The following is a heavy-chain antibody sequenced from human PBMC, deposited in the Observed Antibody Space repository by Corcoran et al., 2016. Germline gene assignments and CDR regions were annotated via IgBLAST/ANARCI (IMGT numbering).Heavy chain of an antibody. Sequence: QVQLVESGGDVVQPGRSLRLSCAASGFTFSSYGMHWVRQAPGKGLEWVAGISYEGSNKYYADSVKGRFTISRDNSKNTLYLQMNSLRAEDTAVYYCAKDSSGYDYLGGFDYWGQGTLVTVSS. D-gene: IGHD5-12*01. CDR1: GFTFSSYG. CDR3: AKDSSGYDYLGGFDY. J-gene: IGHJ4*02. V-gene: IGHV3-30*18. CDR2: ISYEGSNK.